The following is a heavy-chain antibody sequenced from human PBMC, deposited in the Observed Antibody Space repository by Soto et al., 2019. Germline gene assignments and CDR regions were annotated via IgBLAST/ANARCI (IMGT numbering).Heavy chain of an antibody. CDR2: ISYDGSNK. J-gene: IGHJ6*02. Sequence: GGSLRLSCAASGFTFSSYAMHWVRQAPGKGLEWVAVISYDGSNKYYADSVKGRFTISRDNSKNTLYLQMNSLRAEDTAVYYCAREESYSSGYYYFLYYYYGMDVWGQGTTVTAP. CDR3: AREESYSSGYYYFLYYYYGMDV. CDR1: GFTFSSYA. V-gene: IGHV3-30-3*01. D-gene: IGHD3-22*01.